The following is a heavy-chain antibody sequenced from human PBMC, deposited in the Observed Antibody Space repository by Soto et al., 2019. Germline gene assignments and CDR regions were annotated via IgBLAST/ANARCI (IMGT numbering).Heavy chain of an antibody. CDR3: AKDLRPDGVWDFDY. Sequence: EVQLLESGGGLVQPGGSLRLSCAASGFTFSSYTMNWVRQAPGKGLEWVSGINSGGRTYYADSVKGRFTISRDDSKNTLYLQIISLRAEEMAVYYCAKDLRPDGVWDFDYWGQGTLVTVSS. J-gene: IGHJ4*02. V-gene: IGHV3-23*01. D-gene: IGHD4-17*01. CDR1: GFTFSSYT. CDR2: INSGGRT.